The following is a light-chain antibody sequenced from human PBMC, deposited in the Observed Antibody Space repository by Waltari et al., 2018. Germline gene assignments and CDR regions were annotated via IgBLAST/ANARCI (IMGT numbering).Light chain of an antibody. Sequence: EIVLTQSPGTLSLSPGERATLSCRASQSFTSTALAWSHQEPGQAPRLLISGASSRATGIPDRFSGSGSGTDFTLTISRLEPEDFAVYYCHQYSRSPPWTFGQGTKVEIK. V-gene: IGKV3-20*01. CDR3: HQYSRSPPWT. CDR2: GAS. J-gene: IGKJ1*01. CDR1: QSFTSTA.